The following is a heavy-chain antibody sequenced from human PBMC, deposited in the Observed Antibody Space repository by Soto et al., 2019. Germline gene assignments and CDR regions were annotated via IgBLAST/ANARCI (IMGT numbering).Heavy chain of an antibody. Sequence: QVQLVQSGAEVKKPGSSVKVSCKASGGTFSSYAISWVRQAPGQGLEWMGGIIPIFGTANYAQKFQGRVTITGVDSTSSAYMELSSVRSEDTAVYYCARRRDGDNRDGGWFDPWGQGTPVTVSS. CDR3: ARRRDGDNRDGGWFDP. V-gene: IGHV1-69*01. J-gene: IGHJ5*02. CDR1: GGTFSSYA. D-gene: IGHD3-16*01. CDR2: IIPIFGTA.